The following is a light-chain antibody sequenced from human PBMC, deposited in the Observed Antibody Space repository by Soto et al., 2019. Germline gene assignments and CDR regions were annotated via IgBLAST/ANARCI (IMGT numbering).Light chain of an antibody. J-gene: IGKJ1*01. CDR2: AAS. CDR1: QTISDF. V-gene: IGKV1-39*01. CDR3: QHYNSYSEA. Sequence: DIQMTQSPSSLSASIGDRVTITCRASQTISDFLNWYQHKPGKAPKLLIYAASSLHGGGPSRFSGSGSGTNFTLTISSLQPDDFATYYCQHYNSYSEAFGQGTKVDIK.